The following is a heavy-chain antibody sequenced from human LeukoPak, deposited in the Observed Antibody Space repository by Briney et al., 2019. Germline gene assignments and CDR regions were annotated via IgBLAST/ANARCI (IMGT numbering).Heavy chain of an antibody. J-gene: IGHJ5*02. CDR1: GYSISSGYY. D-gene: IGHD7-27*01. Sequence: RSSETLSLTCTVSGYSISSGYYWGWIRQPPGKGLEWIGSIYHSGSTYYNPPLKSRVTISVDTSKNQFSLKLSSVTAADTAVYYCARDPTGVYHQNWFDPWGQGTLVTVSS. V-gene: IGHV4-38-2*02. CDR2: IYHSGST. CDR3: ARDPTGVYHQNWFDP.